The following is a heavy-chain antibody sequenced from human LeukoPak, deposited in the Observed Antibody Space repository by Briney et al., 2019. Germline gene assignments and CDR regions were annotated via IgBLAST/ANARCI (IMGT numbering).Heavy chain of an antibody. J-gene: IGHJ4*02. CDR1: GGSISSYY. CDR2: IYYTGST. D-gene: IGHD4-23*01. CDR3: ARVGFGNTPHPIDY. Sequence: ETLSLTCTVSGGSISSYYWSWIWQPPGKGLEWIGYIYYTGSTNYNPSLRSRVTISVDTSKNQFSLELSSVTAADTAVYYCARVGFGNTPHPIDYWGQGALVTVSS. V-gene: IGHV4-59*01.